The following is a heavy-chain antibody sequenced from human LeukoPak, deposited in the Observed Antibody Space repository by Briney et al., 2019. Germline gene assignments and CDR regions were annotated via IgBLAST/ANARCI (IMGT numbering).Heavy chain of an antibody. CDR2: INAGNGNT. Sequence: ASVKVSCKASGYAFTSYAMHWVRQAPGQRLEWMGWINAGNGNTKYSQKFQGRVTITGDTSASTAYMELSSLRSEDTAVYYCARGRYCSSTSCYNWFDPWGQGTLVTVSS. J-gene: IGHJ5*02. CDR1: GYAFTSYA. CDR3: ARGRYCSSTSCYNWFDP. D-gene: IGHD2-2*01. V-gene: IGHV1-3*01.